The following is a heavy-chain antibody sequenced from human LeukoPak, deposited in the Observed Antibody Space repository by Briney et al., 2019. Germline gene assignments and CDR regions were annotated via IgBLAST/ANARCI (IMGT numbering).Heavy chain of an antibody. J-gene: IGHJ6*03. CDR1: GYTFSGYD. V-gene: IGHV1-8*01. D-gene: IGHD2-21*01. Sequence: ASVKVSCKASGYTFSGYDVNWVRQAPGQGLEWMGWVNPTSGDTGYAQKFQGRVTMTRSMSKNTAYMELSRLRSEDTAVYFCARVVMKAFYYYYMDVWGKGTTIIISS. CDR3: ARVVMKAFYYYYMDV. CDR2: VNPTSGDT.